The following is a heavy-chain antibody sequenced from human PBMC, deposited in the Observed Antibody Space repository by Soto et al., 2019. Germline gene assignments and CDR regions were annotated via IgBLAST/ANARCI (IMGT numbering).Heavy chain of an antibody. V-gene: IGHV1-8*01. CDR2: MNPNSGNT. J-gene: IGHJ4*02. D-gene: IGHD6-13*01. CDR3: ARGRYSSSWSVN. Sequence: QVQLVQSGAEVKKPGASVKVSCKASGYTFTSYDINWVRQATGQGLEWMGWMNPNSGNTGYAQKCQGRXXMXRXXSLSTAYMELSSLRSEDTAVYYCARGRYSSSWSVNWGQGTLVTVSS. CDR1: GYTFTSYD.